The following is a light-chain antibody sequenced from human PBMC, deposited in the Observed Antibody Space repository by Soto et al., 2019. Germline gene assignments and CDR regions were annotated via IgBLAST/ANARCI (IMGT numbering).Light chain of an antibody. CDR1: SSDVGGYNY. V-gene: IGLV2-8*01. CDR3: SSYSGSNNLL. Sequence: QSVLTQPPSASGSPGQSVTISCTGTSSDVGGYNYVSWYQQHPGNAPKLLIYEVSKRPSGVPDRFSGSKSGNTASLTVSGLQTEVEADYYCSSYSGSNNLLFGGGTKLTVL. J-gene: IGLJ2*01. CDR2: EVS.